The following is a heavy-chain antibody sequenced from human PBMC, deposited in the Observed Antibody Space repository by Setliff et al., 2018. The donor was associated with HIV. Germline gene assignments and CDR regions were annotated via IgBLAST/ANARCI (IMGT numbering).Heavy chain of an antibody. CDR3: AKDYDYMDL. V-gene: IGHV3-30*04. CDR2: ISYDGGHE. D-gene: IGHD3-3*01. J-gene: IGHJ6*03. Sequence: GGSLRLSCVASGFTFSSYAMHWVRQAPGKGLEWVAVISYDGGHEYYADSVKGRFTISRDNSKNTLYLQMDSLRAEDTAMYYCAKDYDYMDLWGKGTTVTVSS. CDR1: GFTFSSYA.